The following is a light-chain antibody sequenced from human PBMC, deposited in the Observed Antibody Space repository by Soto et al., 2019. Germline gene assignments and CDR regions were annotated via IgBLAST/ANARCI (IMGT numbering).Light chain of an antibody. V-gene: IGKV1-17*01. CDR2: AAS. CDR3: LQHNNYPPT. Sequence: DIQMTQSPSSLSASVGDRVTITCRASQDIRIDLGWFQQKPGKAPKRLIYAASSLQSGVPSRFSGSGSGTEFTLTIRSLQPEDFATYYCLQHNNYPPTFGPGTKVEI. CDR1: QDIRID. J-gene: IGKJ1*01.